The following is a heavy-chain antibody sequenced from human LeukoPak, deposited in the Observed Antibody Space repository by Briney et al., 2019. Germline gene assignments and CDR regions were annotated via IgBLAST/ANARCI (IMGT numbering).Heavy chain of an antibody. CDR1: GFTFGNYA. Sequence: GGSPRLSCAASGFTFGNYALVWVRQAPGKGLEWVSSISSSSSYIYYADSVKGRFTISRDNAKNSLYLQMNSLRAEDTAVYYCAREGIAAAGTGDDYWGQGTLVTVSS. V-gene: IGHV3-21*01. CDR3: AREGIAAAGTGDDY. CDR2: ISSSSSYI. J-gene: IGHJ4*02. D-gene: IGHD6-13*01.